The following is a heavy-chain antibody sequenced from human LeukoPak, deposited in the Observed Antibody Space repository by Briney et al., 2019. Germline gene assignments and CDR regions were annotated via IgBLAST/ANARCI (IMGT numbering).Heavy chain of an antibody. V-gene: IGHV4-38-2*02. CDR1: GYSISSGYY. Sequence: SETLSLTCTVSGYSISSGYYWGWIRQPPGKGLEWIGSIYHSGSTYYNPSLKSRVTISVDTSKNQFSLKLSSVTAADTAVYYCARAFSDYDSSGYYYYYYYYYMDVWGKGTTVTVSS. D-gene: IGHD3-22*01. CDR2: IYHSGST. CDR3: ARAFSDYDSSGYYYYYYYYYMDV. J-gene: IGHJ6*03.